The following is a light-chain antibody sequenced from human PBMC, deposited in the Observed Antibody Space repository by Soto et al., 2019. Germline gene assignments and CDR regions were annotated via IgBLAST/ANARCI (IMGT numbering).Light chain of an antibody. CDR2: AAS. CDR3: QQANSFPLT. V-gene: IGKV1-39*01. J-gene: IGKJ4*01. CDR1: QSISSY. Sequence: DIKMTQSPSALSASVEDRVTITCLASQSISSYLNWYQQKPGKAPKLLIYAASSLQSGVPSRFSGSGSGTDFTLTISRLQAEDFATYYCQQANSFPLTFGGGTKVDI.